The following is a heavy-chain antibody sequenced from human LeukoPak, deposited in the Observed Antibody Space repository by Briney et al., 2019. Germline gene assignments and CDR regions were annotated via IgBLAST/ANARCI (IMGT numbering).Heavy chain of an antibody. J-gene: IGHJ3*02. CDR1: GFTFSEYA. CDR3: AKDSVPRNGVYDAFDI. CDR2: ISGGGGLT. V-gene: IGHV3-23*01. D-gene: IGHD2-8*01. Sequence: PGGPLRLSCAASGFTFSEYAMNWVRQSPGKGLEWVAHISGGGGLTYYADSVKGHYTISRDNSKSTLYLEMNSLRAEDTAAFYCAKDSVPRNGVYDAFDIWGQGTMVTVSS.